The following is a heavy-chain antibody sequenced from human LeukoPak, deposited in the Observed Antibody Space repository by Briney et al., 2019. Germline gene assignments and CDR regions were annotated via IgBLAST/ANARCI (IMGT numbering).Heavy chain of an antibody. CDR3: ARDTRGNEGYFDY. D-gene: IGHD4-23*01. V-gene: IGHV3-20*01. CDR1: GFTFDDYG. Sequence: GGSLRLSCAASGFTFDDYGMSWVRHAPGKGLEWVSGINWNGGSTGYADSVKGRFTISRDNAKNSLYLQMNSLRAEDTALYNCARDTRGNEGYFDYWGQGTLVTVSS. CDR2: INWNGGST. J-gene: IGHJ4*02.